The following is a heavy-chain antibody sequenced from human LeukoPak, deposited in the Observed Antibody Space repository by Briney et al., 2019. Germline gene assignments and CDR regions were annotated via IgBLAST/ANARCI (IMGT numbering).Heavy chain of an antibody. D-gene: IGHD3-10*01. J-gene: IGHJ5*02. CDR3: ARDRANWFDP. V-gene: IGHV4-30-2*01. Sequence: SETLSLTCAVYGGSFSGYSWSWIRQPPGKGLEWIGYIYHSGSTYYNPSLKSRVTISVDRSKNQFSLKLSSVTAADTAVYYCARDRANWFDPWGQGTLVTVSS. CDR2: IYHSGST. CDR1: GGSFSGYS.